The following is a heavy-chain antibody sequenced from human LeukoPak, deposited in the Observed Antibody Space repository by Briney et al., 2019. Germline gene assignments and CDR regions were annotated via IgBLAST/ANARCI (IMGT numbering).Heavy chain of an antibody. D-gene: IGHD3-3*01. Sequence: PGGSLRLSCAASGFTFSSAWMSWVRQAPGKGLEWVGRIKSKTDGGTTDYAAPVKGRFTISRDDSKNTLYLQMNSLKTEDTAVYYCTTYAGYYDFWSGSYYYYMDVWGKGTTVTVSS. CDR3: TTYAGYYDFWSGSYYYYMDV. CDR1: GFTFSSAW. CDR2: IKSKTDGGTT. J-gene: IGHJ6*03. V-gene: IGHV3-15*01.